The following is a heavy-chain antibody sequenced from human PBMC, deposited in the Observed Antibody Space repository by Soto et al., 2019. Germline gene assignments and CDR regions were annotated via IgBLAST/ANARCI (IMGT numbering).Heavy chain of an antibody. CDR3: AKDPTGSSGWS. D-gene: IGHD6-19*01. Sequence: GGSLRLSCAASGFTFSSYGMHWVRQAPGKGLEWVAVISYDGSNKYYADSVKGRFTISRDNSKNTLYLQMNSLRAEDTAVYYCAKDPTGSSGWSWGQGTLVTVSS. CDR1: GFTFSSYG. J-gene: IGHJ5*02. V-gene: IGHV3-30*18. CDR2: ISYDGSNK.